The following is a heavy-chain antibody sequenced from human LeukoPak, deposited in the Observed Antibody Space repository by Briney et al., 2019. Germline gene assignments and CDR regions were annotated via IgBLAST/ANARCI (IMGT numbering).Heavy chain of an antibody. CDR1: GYSFTIHG. CDR2: ISVYDGNR. V-gene: IGHV1-18*01. J-gene: IGHJ4*02. D-gene: IGHD3-16*01. Sequence: ASVKVSFKSSGYSFTIHGISWVRQAPGQGLGWMGWISVYDGNRKYAQKVQGRVTMTTDTSTSTAYMELRSLRSDDTAVYFCARGWGSYSAYWGQGTPVTVSS. CDR3: ARGWGSYSAY.